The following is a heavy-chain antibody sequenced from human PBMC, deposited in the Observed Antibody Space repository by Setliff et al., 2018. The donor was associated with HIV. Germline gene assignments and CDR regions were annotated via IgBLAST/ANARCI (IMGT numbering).Heavy chain of an antibody. J-gene: IGHJ6*03. CDR2: INGDGRST. D-gene: IGHD3-9*01. V-gene: IGHV3-74*01. Sequence: GSLRLSCAASGFTFSSYSMNWVRQVPGKGLVWVSRINGDGRSTSYAESVKGRFTISRDNARNTLYLQMNSLRAEDTAVYYCARGDTTGYYVTFYYYMDVWGKGTTVTVSS. CDR3: ARGDTTGYYVTFYYYMDV. CDR1: GFTFSSYS.